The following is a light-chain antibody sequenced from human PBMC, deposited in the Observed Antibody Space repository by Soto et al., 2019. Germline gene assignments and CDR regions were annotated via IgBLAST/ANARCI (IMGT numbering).Light chain of an antibody. Sequence: SYELTQPPSVSVAPGQTARITCGGNDIGDKSVHWYQQKPGQAPLLVVYDDTDRPSGIPERFSGSNSGNTATLTISRVEAGDEADYYCQVWDSSSDHWVFGGGTKLTV. CDR3: QVWDSSSDHWV. V-gene: IGLV3-21*02. CDR1: DIGDKS. CDR2: DDT. J-gene: IGLJ3*02.